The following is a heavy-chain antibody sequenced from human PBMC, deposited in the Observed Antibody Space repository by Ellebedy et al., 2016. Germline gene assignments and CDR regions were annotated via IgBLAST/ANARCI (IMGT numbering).Heavy chain of an antibody. CDR1: GDSISSSTYY. J-gene: IGHJ4*02. CDR3: AGSLVVVAQTWSY. V-gene: IGHV4-39*07. D-gene: IGHD2-15*01. CDR2: IYYTGTT. Sequence: SETLSLXXTVSGDSISSSTYYWGWIRQPPGKGLEWIASIYYTGTTYYNPSLKSRVSIFADTSKNQFSLKLSSVTAADTAVYYCAGSLVVVAQTWSYWGQGTLVTVSS.